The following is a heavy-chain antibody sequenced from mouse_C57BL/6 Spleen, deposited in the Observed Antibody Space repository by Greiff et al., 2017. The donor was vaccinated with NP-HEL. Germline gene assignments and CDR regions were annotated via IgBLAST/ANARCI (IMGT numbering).Heavy chain of an antibody. CDR1: GFTFSDYG. CDR3: ASTTGYAMDY. V-gene: IGHV5-17*01. J-gene: IGHJ4*01. Sequence: EVQLQESGGGLVKPGGSLKLSCAASGFTFSDYGMHWVRQAPEKGLEWVAYISSGSSTIYYADTVKGRFTISRDNAKNTLVLQMTSLRSEDTAMYYCASTTGYAMDYWGQGTSVTVSS. CDR2: ISSGSSTI.